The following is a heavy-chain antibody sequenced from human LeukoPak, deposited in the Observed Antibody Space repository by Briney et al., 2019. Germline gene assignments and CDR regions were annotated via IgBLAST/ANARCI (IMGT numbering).Heavy chain of an antibody. D-gene: IGHD3-3*01. Sequence: PGGSLRLSCAASGFTLTNAWMSWVRQAPGKGLEWVGRIKTKTDGGTTDYAAPVKGRFTISRDDSKNTLYLQMNSLKTEDTPDYYCTPIKNSLRFFDLNAFDIWGQGTMVTVSS. CDR3: TPIKNSLRFFDLNAFDI. J-gene: IGHJ3*02. CDR1: GFTLTNAW. CDR2: IKTKTDGGTT. V-gene: IGHV3-15*01.